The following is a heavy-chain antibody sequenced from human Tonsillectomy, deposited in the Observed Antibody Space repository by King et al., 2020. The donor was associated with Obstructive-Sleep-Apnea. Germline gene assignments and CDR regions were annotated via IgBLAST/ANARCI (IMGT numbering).Heavy chain of an antibody. J-gene: IGHJ3*02. Sequence: VQLVESGGGVVQPGRSLRLSCAASGFTFSSYGMHWVRQAPGKGPEWVAVIWYDGSNKYYADSVKGRFTISRDNSKNTLYLQMNSLRAEDTAVYYCAREQVDTAMVTDAFDIWGQGTMVTVSS. D-gene: IGHD5-18*01. CDR1: GFTFSSYG. V-gene: IGHV3-33*01. CDR2: IWYDGSNK. CDR3: AREQVDTAMVTDAFDI.